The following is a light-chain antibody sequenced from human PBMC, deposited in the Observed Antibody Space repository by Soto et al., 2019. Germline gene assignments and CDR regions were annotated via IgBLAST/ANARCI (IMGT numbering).Light chain of an antibody. CDR3: QQYNNWPPET. CDR1: QSVSSY. Sequence: EILLTQSPATLSLFPGERATLSCRASQSVSSYLAWYQQKPGQAPRLLIYEASNRATGIPGRFSGSGSGTDFTLNISSLEPEDFAVYYCQQYNNWPPETFGQGTKVDIK. J-gene: IGKJ1*01. CDR2: EAS. V-gene: IGKV3-11*01.